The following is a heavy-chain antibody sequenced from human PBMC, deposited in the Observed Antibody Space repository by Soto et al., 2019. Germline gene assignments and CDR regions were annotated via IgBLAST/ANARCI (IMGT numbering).Heavy chain of an antibody. D-gene: IGHD2-15*01. CDR2: INSDGSST. CDR1: GFTFSSYW. Sequence: GGSLRLSCAASGFTFSSYWMHWVRQAPGKGLVWVSRINSDGSSTSYADSVKGRFTISRDNAKNTLYLQMNSLRAEDTAVYYCARAGDIDYFDYWGQGTLVTVSS. V-gene: IGHV3-74*01. J-gene: IGHJ4*02. CDR3: ARAGDIDYFDY.